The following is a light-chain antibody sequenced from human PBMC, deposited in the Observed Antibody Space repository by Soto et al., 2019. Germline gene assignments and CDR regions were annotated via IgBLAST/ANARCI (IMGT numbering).Light chain of an antibody. CDR3: GTWDSSLSAYV. J-gene: IGLJ1*01. V-gene: IGLV1-51*02. CDR1: SSNIGNNY. Sequence: QSVLTQPTSVSAAPGQTVTISCSGSSSNIGNNYVSWYQQLPGTAPQLLIYENNKRPSGIPDRFSGSKSGTSATLGITGLQTGDEADYYCGTWDSSLSAYVFGTGTKVTVL. CDR2: ENN.